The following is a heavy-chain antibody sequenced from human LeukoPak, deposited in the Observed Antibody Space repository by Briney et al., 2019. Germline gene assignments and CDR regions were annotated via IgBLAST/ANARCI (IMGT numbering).Heavy chain of an antibody. J-gene: IGHJ4*02. V-gene: IGHV3-30*03. CDR3: VAGSGWRFDY. Sequence: GGSLRLSCAASGFTFSSYGMHWVRQAPGKGLEWVAVISYDGSNKYYADSVKGRFTISRDNSKNTLYLQMNSLRAEDTAVYYCVAGSGWRFDYWGQGTLVTVSS. CDR1: GFTFSSYG. D-gene: IGHD6-19*01. CDR2: ISYDGSNK.